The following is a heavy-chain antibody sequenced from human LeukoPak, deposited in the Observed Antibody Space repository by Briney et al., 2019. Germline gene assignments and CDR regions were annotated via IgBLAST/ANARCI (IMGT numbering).Heavy chain of an antibody. CDR1: GFTFSSYW. D-gene: IGHD4-23*01. CDR2: INSDGSST. V-gene: IGHV3-74*01. Sequence: GGSLRLSCAASGFTFSSYWMHWVRQAPGKGLVWVSRINSDGSSTSYADSVKGRFTISRDNAKNTLYLQMNNLRAEDTAVYYCSSGNSHAFDIWGQGTMVTASS. CDR3: SSGNSHAFDI. J-gene: IGHJ3*02.